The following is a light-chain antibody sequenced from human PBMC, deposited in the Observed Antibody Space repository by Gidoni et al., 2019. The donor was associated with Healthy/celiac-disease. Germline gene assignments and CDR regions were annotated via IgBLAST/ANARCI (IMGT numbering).Light chain of an antibody. CDR2: SNN. V-gene: IGLV1-44*01. CDR1: SSNIGSNT. J-gene: IGLJ3*02. Sequence: QSVLPQPPSASGTPGQRGPISCSGSSSNIGSNTVNWYQQLPGTAPKLLIYSNNQRPSGVPDRFSGSKSGTSASLAISGLQSEDEADYYCAAWDDSLNGPNWVFGGGTKLTVL. CDR3: AAWDDSLNGPNWV.